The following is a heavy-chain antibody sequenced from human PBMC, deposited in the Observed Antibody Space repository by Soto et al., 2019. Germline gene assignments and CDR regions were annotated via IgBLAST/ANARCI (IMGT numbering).Heavy chain of an antibody. CDR2: IYPGDSGT. CDR3: ARQIRHYDFWSNKYYYYGLDV. Sequence: GESLKISCKGSEYSFSTYWIAWVRQMPGNGLEWRGIIYPGDSGTRYSPSFQGQVTISADKSISTAHLQWSGLKASGTAMYYCARQIRHYDFWSNKYYYYGLDVWGQGTTVTVSS. V-gene: IGHV5-51*01. J-gene: IGHJ6*02. D-gene: IGHD3-3*01. CDR1: EYSFSTYW.